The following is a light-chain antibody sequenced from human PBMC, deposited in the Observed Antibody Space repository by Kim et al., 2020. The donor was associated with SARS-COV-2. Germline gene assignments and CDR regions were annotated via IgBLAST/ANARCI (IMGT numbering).Light chain of an antibody. CDR1: QSISNW. Sequence: AAVGDRVTITCRARQSISNWLAWYKQKTGKAPKLLIYKASSLESGVPSRFSGSGSGTEFTLAISSLQSDYFATYYCQQYDTYPLTFGGGTKVYIK. V-gene: IGKV1-5*03. CDR3: QQYDTYPLT. CDR2: KAS. J-gene: IGKJ4*01.